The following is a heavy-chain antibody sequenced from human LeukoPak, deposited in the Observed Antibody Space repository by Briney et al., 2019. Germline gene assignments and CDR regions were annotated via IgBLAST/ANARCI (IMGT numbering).Heavy chain of an antibody. CDR3: ARGENDYGDPWYAFDI. CDR2: IYQSGSA. V-gene: IGHV4-30-2*01. CDR1: GASVSSIGYS. J-gene: IGHJ3*02. D-gene: IGHD4-17*01. Sequence: SQTLSLTCGVSGASVSSIGYSWSWIRQPPGRGLEWIGYIYQSGSASYNPSLQSRVTISIDKSKNQFSLNLNSVTAADTAVYYCARGENDYGDPWYAFDIWGQGTMVTVSS.